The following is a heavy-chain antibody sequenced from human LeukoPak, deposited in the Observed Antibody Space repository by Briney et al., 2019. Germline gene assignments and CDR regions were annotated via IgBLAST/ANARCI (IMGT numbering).Heavy chain of an antibody. CDR1: GYTFTGYL. Sequence: SVKVSCKASGYTFTGYLMHWVRQAPGQGLEWMGGIIPIFGTANYAQKFQGRVTITADESTSTAYMELSSLRSEDTAVYYCARGYYDILTGYPTYFDYWGQGTLVTVSS. V-gene: IGHV1-69*13. J-gene: IGHJ4*02. CDR3: ARGYYDILTGYPTYFDY. CDR2: IIPIFGTA. D-gene: IGHD3-9*01.